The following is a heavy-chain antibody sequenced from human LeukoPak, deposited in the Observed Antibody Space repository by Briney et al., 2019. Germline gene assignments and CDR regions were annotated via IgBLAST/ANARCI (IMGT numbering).Heavy chain of an antibody. CDR3: ARESIAVAGAPFDY. CDR2: ISSGSTI. CDR1: GFTFSSYE. Sequence: GGSLRLSCAASGFTFSSYEMNWVRQASGKGLEWVSYISSGSTIYDADSVKGRFTISRDNAKNSLYLQMNSLRAEDTAVYYCARESIAVAGAPFDYWGQGTLVTVSS. J-gene: IGHJ4*02. D-gene: IGHD6-19*01. V-gene: IGHV3-48*03.